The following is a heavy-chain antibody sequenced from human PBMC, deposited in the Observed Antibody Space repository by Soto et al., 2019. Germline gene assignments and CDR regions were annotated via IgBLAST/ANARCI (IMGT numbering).Heavy chain of an antibody. CDR2: IRSKANSYAT. J-gene: IGHJ4*02. Sequence: GGSLSLSGAASVFTFSGSTMHWVRQASGKGLEWVGHIRSKANSYATAYAVSVKGRFTISRDDSRNTAYLQMNSLKTEDTAVYFCDRGVYDFLSGPPKALDYWGQGTVVTVSS. CDR1: VFTFSGST. CDR3: DRGVYDFLSGPPKALDY. V-gene: IGHV3-73*01. D-gene: IGHD3-3*01.